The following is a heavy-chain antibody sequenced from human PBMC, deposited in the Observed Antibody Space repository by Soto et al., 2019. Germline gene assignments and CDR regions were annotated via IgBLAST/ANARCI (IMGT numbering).Heavy chain of an antibody. V-gene: IGHV1-18*01. CDR1: GYTFSTSG. CDR2: ISTYNGDT. J-gene: IGHJ6*02. Sequence: QVQLVQSGAEVRKPGASVKVSCKASGYTFSTSGMSWLRQAPGQGLEWMGWISTYNGDTNDAPKFQDRVTMTSDTSPXTVYMELRSLRSDDTAVYYCAGAGAAPYYYYGMDVWGQGTRVTVSS. D-gene: IGHD2-15*01. CDR3: AGAGAAPYYYYGMDV.